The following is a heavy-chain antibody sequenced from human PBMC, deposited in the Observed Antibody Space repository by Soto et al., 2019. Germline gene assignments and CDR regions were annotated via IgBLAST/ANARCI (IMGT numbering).Heavy chain of an antibody. Sequence: PGGSLRLSCAASGFAFSSYAMSWVRQAPGRGLEWVSTISGSGDSTYYADSVKGRFTISRDNSKNTLYLQVNSLGVEDTALYYCAKEGCASTNTCRPGSWGQGTLVTVSS. CDR2: ISGSGDST. J-gene: IGHJ5*02. CDR3: AKEGCASTNTCRPGS. CDR1: GFAFSSYA. V-gene: IGHV3-23*01. D-gene: IGHD2-2*01.